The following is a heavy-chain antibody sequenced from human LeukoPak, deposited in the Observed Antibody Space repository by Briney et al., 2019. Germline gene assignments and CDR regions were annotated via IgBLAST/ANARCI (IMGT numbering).Heavy chain of an antibody. D-gene: IGHD2-15*01. CDR3: ARAIIYYYYYMDV. V-gene: IGHV3-33*01. Sequence: GGSLRLSCAASGFTFSNHAMHWVRQAPGKGLEWVTLVWYDGNRKYYADSVKGRFTISRDNAKNSLYLQMNSLRAEDTAVYYCARAIIYYYYYMDVWGKGTTVTISS. CDR1: GFTFSNHA. J-gene: IGHJ6*03. CDR2: VWYDGNRK.